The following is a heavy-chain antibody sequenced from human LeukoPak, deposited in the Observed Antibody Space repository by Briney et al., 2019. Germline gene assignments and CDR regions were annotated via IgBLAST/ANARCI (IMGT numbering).Heavy chain of an antibody. J-gene: IGHJ6*03. V-gene: IGHV5-51*01. Sequence: GESLKISCKGSGYSFTSYWIGWVRQMPGKGLEWMGIIYPGDSDTRYSPSFQGQVTISADKSISTAYLQWSSLKASDTAMYYCARRGRYCSGGSCYSPYYYMDVWGKGTTVTVFS. CDR1: GYSFTSYW. CDR2: IYPGDSDT. D-gene: IGHD2-15*01. CDR3: ARRGRYCSGGSCYSPYYYMDV.